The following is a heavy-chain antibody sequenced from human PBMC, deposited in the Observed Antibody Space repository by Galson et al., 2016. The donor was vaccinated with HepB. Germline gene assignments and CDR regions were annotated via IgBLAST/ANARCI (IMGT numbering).Heavy chain of an antibody. D-gene: IGHD4-17*01. V-gene: IGHV3-23*01. J-gene: IGHJ4*02. CDR2: ISGSDGRT. CDR3: ARAAGDYGNDGFPNFDY. Sequence: SLRLSCAASGFTFSSYAMVWVRQAPGKGLEWISAISGSDGRTYYADSVKGRFTISRDNSKNTLFLQMNSLRGEDTAVYFCARAAGDYGNDGFPNFDYWGQGSLVTVSS. CDR1: GFTFSSYA.